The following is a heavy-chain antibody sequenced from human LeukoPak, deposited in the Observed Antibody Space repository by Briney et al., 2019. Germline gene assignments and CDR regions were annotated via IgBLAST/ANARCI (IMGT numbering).Heavy chain of an antibody. CDR3: ARDTSSGWYFLCDY. CDR2: ISAYNGNT. V-gene: IGHV1-18*04. J-gene: IGHJ4*02. CDR1: GYTFTSYY. Sequence: ASVKVSCKASGYTFTSYYMHWVRQAPGQGLEWMGWISAYNGNTNYAQKLQGRVTMTTDTSTSTTYMELRSLRSDGTAVYYCARDTSSGWYFLCDYWGQGALVTVSS. D-gene: IGHD6-19*01.